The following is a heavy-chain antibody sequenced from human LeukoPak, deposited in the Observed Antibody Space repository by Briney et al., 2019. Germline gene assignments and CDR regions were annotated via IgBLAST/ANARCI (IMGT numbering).Heavy chain of an antibody. Sequence: GGSLRLSCAAPGFTFSDYYMSWIRQAPGKGLEWVSYISSSGSTIYYADSVKGRFTISRDNAKNSLYLQMNSLRAEDTAVYYCARDVGELLPFYYYYGMDVWGQGTTVTVSS. D-gene: IGHD3-16*01. CDR3: ARDVGELLPFYYYYGMDV. CDR1: GFTFSDYY. CDR2: ISSSGSTI. V-gene: IGHV3-11*01. J-gene: IGHJ6*02.